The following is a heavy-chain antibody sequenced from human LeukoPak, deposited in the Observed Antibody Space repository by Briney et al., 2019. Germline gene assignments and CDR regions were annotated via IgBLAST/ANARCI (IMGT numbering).Heavy chain of an antibody. D-gene: IGHD3-10*01. Sequence: GGSLRLSCAASGFTFSSYGMHWVRQAPGKGLEWVAFIRYDGSNKYYADSVKGRFTISRDNSKNTLYLQMNSLRAEDTAVYYCANHASYYYGSGSYEGYYYYYMDVWGKGTTVTISS. CDR1: GFTFSSYG. CDR3: ANHASYYYGSGSYEGYYYYYMDV. J-gene: IGHJ6*03. CDR2: IRYDGSNK. V-gene: IGHV3-30*02.